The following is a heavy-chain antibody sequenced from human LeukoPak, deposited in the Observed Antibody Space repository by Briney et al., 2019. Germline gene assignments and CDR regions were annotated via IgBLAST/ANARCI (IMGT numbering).Heavy chain of an antibody. J-gene: IGHJ4*02. D-gene: IGHD4-17*01. Sequence: GGSLRLSCAASGFTFSDYYMSWIRQAPGKGLEWVSYISSSGSTIYYADSVKGRFTISRDNAKNSLYLQMNSLRGEDTAVYYCAKDRDGDYVFDYWGQGTLVTVSS. CDR1: GFTFSDYY. V-gene: IGHV3-11*04. CDR3: AKDRDGDYVFDY. CDR2: ISSSGSTI.